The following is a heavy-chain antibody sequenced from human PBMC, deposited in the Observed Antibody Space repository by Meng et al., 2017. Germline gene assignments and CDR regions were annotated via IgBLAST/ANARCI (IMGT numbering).Heavy chain of an antibody. V-gene: IGHV3-33*01. D-gene: IGHD6-19*01. CDR3: ARDAAYSSGWYYFDY. Sequence: GESLKISCAASGFTFSSYGMHWVRQAPGKGLEWVAVIWYDGSTKYYADSVKGRFTISRDNSKNTLYLQMNSLRAEDTAVYYCARDAAYSSGWYYFDYWGQGTMVTVSS. CDR2: IWYDGSTK. J-gene: IGHJ4*02. CDR1: GFTFSSYG.